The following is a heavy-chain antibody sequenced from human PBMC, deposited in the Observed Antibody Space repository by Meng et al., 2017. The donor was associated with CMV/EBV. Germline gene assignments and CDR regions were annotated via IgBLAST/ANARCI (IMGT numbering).Heavy chain of an antibody. CDR2: IIPILGIA. J-gene: IGHJ6*02. CDR3: ASSDSSSTNYYYYGMDV. CDR1: GGTFSSYA. Sequence: SVKVSCKASGGTFSSYAISWVRQAPGQGLEWMGGIIPILGIANYAQKFQGRVTITADKSTSTAYMELSSLRSEDTAVYYCASSDSSSTNYYYYGMDVWGQGTTVTVSS. D-gene: IGHD6-6*01. V-gene: IGHV1-69*10.